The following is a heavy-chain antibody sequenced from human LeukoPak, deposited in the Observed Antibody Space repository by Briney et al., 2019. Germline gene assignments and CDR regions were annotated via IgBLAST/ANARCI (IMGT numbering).Heavy chain of an antibody. CDR2: IYDSGST. CDR3: AIWTKRITMVRSGDY. D-gene: IGHD3-10*01. CDR1: GGSIGSYY. Sequence: PSETLSLTCTVSGGSIGSYYWSWIRQPPGKGLEWIGYIYDSGSTNYNPSLKSRVTISVDTSKNQFSLKLSSVTAADTAVYYCAIWTKRITMVRSGDYWGQGTLVTVSS. V-gene: IGHV4-59*12. J-gene: IGHJ4*02.